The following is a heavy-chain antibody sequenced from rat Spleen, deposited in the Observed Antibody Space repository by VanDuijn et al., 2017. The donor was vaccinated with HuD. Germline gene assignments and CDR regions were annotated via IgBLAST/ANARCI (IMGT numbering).Heavy chain of an antibody. Sequence: EVQLVESGGGLVQPGRSLKLSCAASGFTFSNYDMAWVRQAPTKGLEWIASISTGGGNTYYRDSVKGRFTISRDNAKSTLYLQMDSLRSEDSATYYCARHYGGYSEYVMDAWGQGASVTVSS. D-gene: IGHD1-11*01. CDR2: ISTGGGNT. CDR3: ARHYGGYSEYVMDA. V-gene: IGHV5-25*01. J-gene: IGHJ4*01. CDR1: GFTFSNYD.